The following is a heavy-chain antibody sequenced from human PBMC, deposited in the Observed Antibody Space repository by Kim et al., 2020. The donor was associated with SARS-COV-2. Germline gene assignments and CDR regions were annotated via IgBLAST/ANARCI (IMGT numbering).Heavy chain of an antibody. CDR2: INAGNGNT. V-gene: IGHV1-3*01. J-gene: IGHJ4*02. D-gene: IGHD3-10*01. CDR1: GYTFTSYA. CDR3: ARGTTYGSGSSSLFDY. Sequence: ASVKVSCKASGYTFTSYAMHWVRQAPGQRLEWMGWINAGNGNTKYSQKFQGRVTITRDTSASTAYMELSSLRSEDTAVYYCARGTTYGSGSSSLFDYWGQGPLVTVSS.